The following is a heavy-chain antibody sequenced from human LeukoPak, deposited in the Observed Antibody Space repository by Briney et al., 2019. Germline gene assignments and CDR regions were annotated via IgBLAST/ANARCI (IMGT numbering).Heavy chain of an antibody. CDR2: INHTGST. D-gene: IGHD3-10*01. J-gene: IGHJ6*03. CDR3: ARVGDLFGAHRVRGLPPDYYYMDV. CDR1: GGAIHSYY. Sequence: SETLSLTCSVSGGAIHSYYWSWIRQPPGKGLEWIGEINHTGSTTYNPSLKSRVIIAVDTSKNQFSLKLTSVTAADTAVYYCARVGDLFGAHRVRGLPPDYYYMDVWGKGTTVTVSS. V-gene: IGHV4-34*01.